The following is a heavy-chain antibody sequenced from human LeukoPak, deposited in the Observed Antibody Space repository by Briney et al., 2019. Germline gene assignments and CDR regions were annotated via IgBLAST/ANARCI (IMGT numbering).Heavy chain of an antibody. Sequence: GSLRLSCAASGAGFSKYGMKWVRQAAGAGLEYISGISRSGDITHYADSVKGRFTISRDNVKNTLYLQMNSLRAEDTALYYCATEGFYFWGPGTQVTVSS. V-gene: IGHV3-23*01. CDR1: GAGFSKYG. J-gene: IGHJ4*02. CDR3: ATEGFYF. CDR2: ISRSGDIT.